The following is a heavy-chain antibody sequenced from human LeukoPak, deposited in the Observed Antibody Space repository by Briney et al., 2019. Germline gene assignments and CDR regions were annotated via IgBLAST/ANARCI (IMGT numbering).Heavy chain of an antibody. CDR2: INPSGST. J-gene: IGHJ6*03. CDR3: ARGRHDITMIVVVMTSASYYLDV. V-gene: IGHV4-34*01. Sequence: PSETLSLTCAVYGGSFSGYHWTWIRQSPGKGLEWIGDINPSGSTYYNPSLKSRLTISVDTSKNQFSLKLRSVTAADTAVYYCARGRHDITMIVVVMTSASYYLDVWGKGTTVTVS. D-gene: IGHD3-22*01. CDR1: GGSFSGYH.